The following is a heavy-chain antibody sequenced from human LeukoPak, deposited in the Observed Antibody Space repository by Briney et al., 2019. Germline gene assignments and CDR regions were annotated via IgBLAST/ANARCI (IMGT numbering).Heavy chain of an antibody. CDR3: AREDYSYLGAFDI. V-gene: IGHV1-46*01. D-gene: IGHD7-27*01. Sequence: GASVKVSCKASGYTFTGYYMHWVRQAPGQGLEWMGIINPSGGSTSYAQKFQGRVTMTRDMSTSTVYMELSSLRSEDTAVYYCAREDYSYLGAFDIWGQGTMVTVSS. CDR2: INPSGGST. CDR1: GYTFTGYY. J-gene: IGHJ3*02.